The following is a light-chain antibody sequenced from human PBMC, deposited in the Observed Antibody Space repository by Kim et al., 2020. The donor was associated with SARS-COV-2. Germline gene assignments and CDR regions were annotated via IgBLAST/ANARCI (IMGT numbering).Light chain of an antibody. J-gene: IGKJ4*01. V-gene: IGKV3-20*01. CDR2: GAS. Sequence: EIVLTQSPGTLSLSPVGRATLSCRASHRVSSNYLAWYQQKPGQAPRVLIYGASSRATGIPDRFSGSGSGTDFTLTISRLEPEDFAVFYSQQYGSSPLTFGGGTKVDIK. CDR1: HRVSSNY. CDR3: QQYGSSPLT.